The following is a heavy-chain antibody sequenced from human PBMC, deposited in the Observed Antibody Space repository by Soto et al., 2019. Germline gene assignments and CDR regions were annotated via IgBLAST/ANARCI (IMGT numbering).Heavy chain of an antibody. CDR3: ARDLRGVAGTARGFDT. J-gene: IGHJ3*02. CDR1: GFTFYTYA. CDR2: ISGSGGTT. D-gene: IGHD6-19*01. V-gene: IGHV3-23*01. Sequence: PGGSLRLSCAASGFTFYTYAMTWVRQAPGKGLEWVSTISGSGGTTYFVDSVKGRFTISRDNYKNTLYLQMNSLGAEDTAVYYCARDLRGVAGTARGFDTWGQGTMVTVSS.